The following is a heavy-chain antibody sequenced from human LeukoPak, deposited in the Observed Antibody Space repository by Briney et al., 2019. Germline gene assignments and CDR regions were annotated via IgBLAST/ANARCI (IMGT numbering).Heavy chain of an antibody. CDR1: GGSLSGYY. J-gene: IGHJ4*02. CDR2: INHSENT. CDR3: ASHGYGDYFFDY. D-gene: IGHD4-17*01. V-gene: IGHV4-34*01. Sequence: PSETLSLTCAVYGGSLSGYYWSWIRQTPGKGLEWIGEINHSENTDYNPSLKSRVTISVDTSKNQFSLKLNSVTAADTAVYYCASHGYGDYFFDYWGQGTLVTVSS.